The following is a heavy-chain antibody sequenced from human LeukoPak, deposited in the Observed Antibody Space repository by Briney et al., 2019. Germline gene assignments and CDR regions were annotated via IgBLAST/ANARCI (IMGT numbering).Heavy chain of an antibody. J-gene: IGHJ4*02. V-gene: IGHV1-69*01. CDR2: IIPIFGTA. D-gene: IGHD3-10*01. Sequence: ASVKVSCKASGGTFSSYAISWVRQAPGQGLEWMGGIIPIFGTANYAQKFQGRVTITADESTSTAYMELSSLRSEDTAVYYCARSTQYGSGRNFDYWGQGTLSPSPQ. CDR3: ARSTQYGSGRNFDY. CDR1: GGTFSSYA.